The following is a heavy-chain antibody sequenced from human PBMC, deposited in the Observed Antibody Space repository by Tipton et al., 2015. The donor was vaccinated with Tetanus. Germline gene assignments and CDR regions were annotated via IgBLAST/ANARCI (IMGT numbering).Heavy chain of an antibody. J-gene: IGHJ6*02. CDR1: GYTFTGYY. CDR3: ARGRGDYISYGMDV. V-gene: IGHV1-2*02. D-gene: IGHD3-22*01. CDR2: IDPNSGDT. Sequence: QLVQSGAEVKKPGASVKVSCTASGYTFTGYYMYWVRQAPGQGLEWVGWIDPNSGDTIYAQNFQGRVTMTRDTSISTVYMELSRLRSDDTAVYYCARGRGDYISYGMDVWGPGTTVTVSS.